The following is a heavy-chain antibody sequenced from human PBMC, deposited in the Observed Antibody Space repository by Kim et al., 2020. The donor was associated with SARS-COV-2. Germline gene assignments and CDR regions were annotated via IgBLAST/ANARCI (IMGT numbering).Heavy chain of an antibody. CDR3: ARDRPGGSYYLRRTFDY. CDR2: ISAYNGNT. J-gene: IGHJ4*02. D-gene: IGHD1-26*01. Sequence: ASVKVSCKASGYTFTSYGISWVRQAPGQGLEWMGWISAYNGNTNYAQKLQGRVTMTTDTSTSTAYMELRSLRSDDTAVYYCARDRPGGSYYLRRTFDYWGQGTLVTVSS. V-gene: IGHV1-18*01. CDR1: GYTFTSYG.